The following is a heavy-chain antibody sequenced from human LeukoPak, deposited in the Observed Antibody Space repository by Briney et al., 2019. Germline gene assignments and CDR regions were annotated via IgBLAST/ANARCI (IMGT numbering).Heavy chain of an antibody. J-gene: IGHJ4*02. CDR1: GGSISSYY. Sequence: SETLSLTCTVSGGSISSYYWSWIRQPPGKGLEWIGYIYYSGSPNYNPSLKSRVTISVDPSKNQFSLKLSSVTAADTAVYYCARENYGSGSYRVDYWGQGTLVTVSS. D-gene: IGHD3-10*01. CDR2: IYYSGSP. V-gene: IGHV4-59*01. CDR3: ARENYGSGSYRVDY.